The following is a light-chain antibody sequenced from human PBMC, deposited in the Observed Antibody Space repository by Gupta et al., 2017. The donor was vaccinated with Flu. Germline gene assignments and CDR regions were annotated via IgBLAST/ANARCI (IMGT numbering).Light chain of an antibody. V-gene: IGKV3-20*01. CDR3: QQESNSPWT. CDR2: AAS. J-gene: IGKJ1*01. Sequence: EIVLTQSPGTLSLSPGERATLSCRASQRVKYNSLAWYQQKPGQAPRLLIYAASSRPTDIPDRFSGSGSGTDFILTISRLQPEDVAVYYCQQESNSPWTFGQGTKVEIK. CDR1: QRVKYNS.